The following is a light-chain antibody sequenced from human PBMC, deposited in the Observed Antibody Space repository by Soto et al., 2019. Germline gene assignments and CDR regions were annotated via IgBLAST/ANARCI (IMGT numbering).Light chain of an antibody. CDR2: EVS. CDR1: SSDVGSYNL. J-gene: IGLJ1*01. V-gene: IGLV2-23*02. CDR3: CSYAGSSTYV. Sequence: SVLPQPASVSGSPGQSITISCTGTSSDVGSYNLVSWYQQHPGKAPKLMIYEVSKRPSGVSNRFSGSKSGNTASLTISGLQAEDEADYYCCSYAGSSTYVFGTGTKATAL.